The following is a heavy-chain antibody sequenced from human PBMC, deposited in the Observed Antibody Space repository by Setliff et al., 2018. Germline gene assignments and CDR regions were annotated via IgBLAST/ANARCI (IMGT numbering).Heavy chain of an antibody. CDR3: ARDSRGNPPNFMDV. CDR2: IYTSGST. Sequence: SETLSLTCTVSGGSISSYYWSWIRQPAGKGLEWIGRIYTSGSTNYNPSLKSRVTMSVDTSKNQFSLKLSSVTAADTAVYYCARDSRGNPPNFMDVWGKGTTVTVSS. J-gene: IGHJ6*03. CDR1: GGSISSYY. V-gene: IGHV4-4*07.